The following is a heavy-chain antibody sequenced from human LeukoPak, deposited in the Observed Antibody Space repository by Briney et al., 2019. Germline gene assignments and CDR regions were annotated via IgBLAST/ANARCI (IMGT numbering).Heavy chain of an antibody. Sequence: ASVKVSCKASGYTFPSYFMHWVRQAPGQRLEWMGIINPTGGSTTYAQKFQGRVTMTRDTSTSTVYMELSSLRSEDTAVYYCASPISSTSHPGFYYYYGMDVWGQGTTVTVSS. CDR1: GYTFPSYF. CDR2: INPTGGST. D-gene: IGHD2-2*01. V-gene: IGHV1-46*01. J-gene: IGHJ6*02. CDR3: ASPISSTSHPGFYYYYGMDV.